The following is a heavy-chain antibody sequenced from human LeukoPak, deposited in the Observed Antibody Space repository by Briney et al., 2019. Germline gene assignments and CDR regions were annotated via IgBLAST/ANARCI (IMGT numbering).Heavy chain of an antibody. V-gene: IGHV4-4*07. CDR1: GGSINNYY. CDR3: AREAGDSSGYYYDKGAFDI. CDR2: MYSGGST. J-gene: IGHJ3*02. Sequence: SETLSLTCTVSGGSINNYYWSWIRQPAGKGLEWLGCMYSGGSTNYNPSLKRRVTMSVDTSKNQFSLKLSSVTAADTAVYYCAREAGDSSGYYYDKGAFDIWGQGTMVTVSS. D-gene: IGHD3-22*01.